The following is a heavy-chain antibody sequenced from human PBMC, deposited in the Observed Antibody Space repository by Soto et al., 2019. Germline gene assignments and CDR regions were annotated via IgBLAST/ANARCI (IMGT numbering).Heavy chain of an antibody. CDR1: GGSISYYY. CDR3: VRGGYVHAFDY. CDR2: IYYSGNT. D-gene: IGHD5-12*01. J-gene: IGHJ4*02. V-gene: IGHV4-59*01. Sequence: SETLSLTCTVSGGSISYYYWGWIRQPPGKGLEWIGSIYYSGNTHYNPSLKSRVTISVDTPMNQFSLNLDSVTAVDSAVYYCVRGGYVHAFDYWGQGALVTVSS.